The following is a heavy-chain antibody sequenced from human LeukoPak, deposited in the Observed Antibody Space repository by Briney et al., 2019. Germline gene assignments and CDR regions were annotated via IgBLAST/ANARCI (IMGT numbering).Heavy chain of an antibody. V-gene: IGHV5-51*01. CDR2: IYPGDSDT. CDR1: GYSFTSYW. J-gene: IGHJ3*02. D-gene: IGHD4-17*01. CDR3: ARQAQTTQDAFDI. Sequence: GESLKISCKGPGYSFTSYWIGWVRQMPGKGLEWMGIIYPGDSDTRYSPSFQGQVTISADKSISTAYLQWSSLKASDTAMYYCARQAQTTQDAFDIWGQGTMVTVSS.